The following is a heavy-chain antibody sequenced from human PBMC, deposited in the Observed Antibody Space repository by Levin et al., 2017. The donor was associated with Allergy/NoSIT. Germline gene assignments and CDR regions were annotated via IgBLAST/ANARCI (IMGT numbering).Heavy chain of an antibody. CDR2: IYYSGSA. V-gene: IGHV4-61*01. CDR1: GGSVSSGSYY. Sequence: SQTLSLTCTVSGGSVSSGSYYWSWIRQPPGKGLEYIGYIYYSGSANYNPSLKSRVTISVDMSKNQFSLRLSSVSAADPAVYYCARIIDGDYDNWGQGTLVTVSS. CDR3: ARIIDGDYDN. J-gene: IGHJ4*02. D-gene: IGHD4-17*01.